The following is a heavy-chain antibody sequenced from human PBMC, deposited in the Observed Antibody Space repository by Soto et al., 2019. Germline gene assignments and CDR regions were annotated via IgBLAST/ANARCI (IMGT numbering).Heavy chain of an antibody. CDR2: IYPGDHEA. V-gene: IGHV5-51*01. CDR3: ARSPRSSPYFDY. J-gene: IGHJ4*02. D-gene: IGHD6-13*01. CDR1: GYTFSNFW. Sequence: GESLKISCQCSGYTFSNFWIGWVRQLPGKGLEWMGIIYPGDHEARYSPSFHGKVTISADKSINTAYLQWNSLEASDTAFYFCARSPRSSPYFDYWGQGALVTVSS.